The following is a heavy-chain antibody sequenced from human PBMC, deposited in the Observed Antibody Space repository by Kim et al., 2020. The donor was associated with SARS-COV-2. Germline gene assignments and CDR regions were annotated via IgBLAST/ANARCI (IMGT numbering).Heavy chain of an antibody. CDR2: IYSGGST. D-gene: IGHD2-2*01. J-gene: IGHJ3*02. V-gene: IGHV3-66*01. Sequence: GGSLRLSCAASGFTVSSNYMSWVRQAPGKGLEWVSVIYSGGSTYYADSVKGRFTISRDNSKNTLYLQMNSLRAEDTAVYYCARGYEPLGAPDAFDIWGQGTMVTVSS. CDR1: GFTVSSNY. CDR3: ARGYEPLGAPDAFDI.